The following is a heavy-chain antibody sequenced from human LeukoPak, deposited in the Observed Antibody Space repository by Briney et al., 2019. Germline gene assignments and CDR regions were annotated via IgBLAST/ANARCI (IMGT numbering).Heavy chain of an antibody. V-gene: IGHV3-21*01. CDR3: ARRGIAVAATDY. CDR1: GFTFSSYS. J-gene: IGHJ4*02. Sequence: GGSLRLSCAASGFTFSSYSMNWVRQAPGKGLEWVSSISSSSSYIYYADSVKGRFTISRDNAKNSLYLQMNSLRAEDTAVYYCARRGIAVAATDYWGQGTLVTVSS. CDR2: ISSSSSYI. D-gene: IGHD6-19*01.